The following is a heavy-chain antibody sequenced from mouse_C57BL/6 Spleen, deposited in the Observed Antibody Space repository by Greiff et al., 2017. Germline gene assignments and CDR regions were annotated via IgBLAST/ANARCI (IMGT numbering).Heavy chain of an antibody. V-gene: IGHV5-4*03. CDR3: ARAGGRITTVVDWYFDV. D-gene: IGHD1-1*01. J-gene: IGHJ1*03. CDR2: ISDGGSYT. Sequence: DVTLVESGGGLVKPGGSLRLSCAASGFTFSSSAMSWVRQPPAKRLGLVATISDGGSYTYYPDNVKDRFTISRDNAKNNLYQKMSHLKSEDTAMYYCARAGGRITTVVDWYFDVWGTGTTVTVSS. CDR1: GFTFSSSA.